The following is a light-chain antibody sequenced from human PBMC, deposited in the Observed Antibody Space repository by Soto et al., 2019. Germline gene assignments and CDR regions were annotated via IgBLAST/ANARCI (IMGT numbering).Light chain of an antibody. CDR2: EVS. CDR3: SSYTSSSTLV. J-gene: IGLJ1*01. V-gene: IGLV2-14*01. CDR1: SSDVGGYNY. Sequence: QSALTQPASVSGSPGQSITISCTGTSSDVGGYNYVSWYQQHPGKAPKLMIYEVSNRPSGVSNRFSGSKSGNTASLTISGLQAEEEADYYCSSYTSSSTLVFGTGPKLTVL.